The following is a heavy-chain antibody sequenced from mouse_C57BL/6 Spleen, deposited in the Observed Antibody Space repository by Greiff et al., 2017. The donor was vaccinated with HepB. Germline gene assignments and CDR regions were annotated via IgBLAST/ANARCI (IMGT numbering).Heavy chain of an antibody. V-gene: IGHV10-1*01. J-gene: IGHJ2*01. CDR2: IRSKSNNSAT. Sequence: EVMLVESGGGVVQPKGSLKLSCAASGFSFNTYVINWVRQAPGKGVEWVARIRSKSNNSATYYADSVKDRCTISRDDSESMLYLQMNNLKTEHTAMYYCERERVKEPLAYWSRSPTLTVSS. CDR1: GFSFNTYV. CDR3: ERERVKEPLAY.